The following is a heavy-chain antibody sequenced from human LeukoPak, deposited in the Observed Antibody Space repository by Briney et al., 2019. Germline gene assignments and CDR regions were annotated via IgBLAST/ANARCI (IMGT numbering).Heavy chain of an antibody. Sequence: GGSLRLSCAASGFTFSSYWMSWVRQAPGKGLEWVANIKQDGSEKYYVDSVKGRFTISRDNAKNSLYLQMNSLRAEDTAVYYCARSIAARRGSYYFDYWGQGTLVTVSS. CDR1: GFTFSSYW. CDR3: ARSIAARRGSYYFDY. J-gene: IGHJ4*02. CDR2: IKQDGSEK. V-gene: IGHV3-7*01. D-gene: IGHD6-6*01.